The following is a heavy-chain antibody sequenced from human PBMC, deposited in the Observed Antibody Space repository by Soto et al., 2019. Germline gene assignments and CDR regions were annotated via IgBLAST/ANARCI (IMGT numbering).Heavy chain of an antibody. D-gene: IGHD3-22*01. CDR3: ARTPYYYDSSGYSNWFDP. V-gene: IGHV4-31*03. J-gene: IGHJ5*02. Sequence: SETMSLTCTVSGGSISSGGYYWSWIRQHPGKGLEWIGYIYYSGSTYYNPSLKSRVTISVDTSKNQFSLKLSSVTAADTAVYYCARTPYYYDSSGYSNWFDPWGQGTLVTVSS. CDR1: GGSISSGGYY. CDR2: IYYSGST.